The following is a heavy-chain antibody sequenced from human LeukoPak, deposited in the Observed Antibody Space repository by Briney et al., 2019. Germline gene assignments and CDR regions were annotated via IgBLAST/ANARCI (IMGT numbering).Heavy chain of an antibody. CDR3: AKGIYSSSWSYFDY. Sequence: GGSLRLSCAASGFTFSNSAMSWVRQAPGKGLEWVSTLSGSGITTYYADSVKGRFTISGDNSKNTLYLQMNSLRAEDTAVYYCAKGIYSSSWSYFDYWGHGTLVTVSS. CDR2: LSGSGITT. D-gene: IGHD6-13*01. V-gene: IGHV3-23*01. J-gene: IGHJ4*01. CDR1: GFTFSNSA.